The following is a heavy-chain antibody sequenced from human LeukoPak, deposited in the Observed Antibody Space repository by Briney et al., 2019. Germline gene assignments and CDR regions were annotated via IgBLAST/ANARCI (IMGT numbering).Heavy chain of an antibody. CDR1: GFTFSSYG. Sequence: PGGSLRLSCAASGFTFSSYGMHWVRQAPGKGLEWVAVIWYDGSNKYYADSVKGRFTISRDNSKNTLYLQMNSLRAEDTAVYYCARNYGSGSSPFDYWGQGTLVTVSS. CDR2: IWYDGSNK. J-gene: IGHJ4*02. D-gene: IGHD3-10*01. CDR3: ARNYGSGSSPFDY. V-gene: IGHV3-33*01.